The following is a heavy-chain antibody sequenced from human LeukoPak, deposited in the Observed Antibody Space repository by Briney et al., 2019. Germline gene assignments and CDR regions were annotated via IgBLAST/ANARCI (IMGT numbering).Heavy chain of an antibody. CDR1: GGSISSYY. CDR2: IYYSGST. Sequence: PSETLSLTCTVSGGSISSYYWSWIRQPPGKGLEWIGYIYYSGSTNYNPSLKSRVTISVDTSKNQFSLKLSSVTAADTAVYYCASDVNSGSYAVWGQGTLVTVSS. V-gene: IGHV4-59*01. D-gene: IGHD1-26*01. CDR3: ASDVNSGSYAV. J-gene: IGHJ4*02.